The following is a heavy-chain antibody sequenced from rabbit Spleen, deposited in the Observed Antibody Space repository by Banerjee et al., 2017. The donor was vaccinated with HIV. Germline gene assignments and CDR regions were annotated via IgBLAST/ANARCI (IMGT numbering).Heavy chain of an antibody. D-gene: IGHD4-1*01. Sequence: QEQLVESGGGLVQPEGSLTLTCKASGLDFSVTVYMCWVRQAPGKGLEWIACIYSGGSGSTVYASWAKGRFTITRSTSLNTVTLQMTSLTAADTATYFCAREDSSDAYDLWGQGTLVTVS. CDR2: IYSGGSGST. V-gene: IGHV1S47*01. J-gene: IGHJ2*01. CDR1: GLDFSVTV. CDR3: AREDSSDAYDL.